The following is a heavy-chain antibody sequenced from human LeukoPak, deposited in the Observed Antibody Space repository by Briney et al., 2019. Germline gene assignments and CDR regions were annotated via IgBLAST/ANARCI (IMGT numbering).Heavy chain of an antibody. CDR1: GFTFSSHA. Sequence: GGPLRLSCVASGFTFSSHAMSWVRQAPGKGLEWVSVISGSGGSTYYADSVKGRFTISRGNSKSTLYLQMNSLRAEDTAVYYCARDRQAAAPNVRFDPWGQGTLVTVSS. V-gene: IGHV3-23*01. CDR2: ISGSGGST. CDR3: ARDRQAAAPNVRFDP. J-gene: IGHJ5*02. D-gene: IGHD6-13*01.